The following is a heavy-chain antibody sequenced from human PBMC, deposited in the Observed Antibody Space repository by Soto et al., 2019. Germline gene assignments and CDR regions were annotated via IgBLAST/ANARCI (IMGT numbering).Heavy chain of an antibody. CDR2: ITDSGGST. CDR3: AKLYWNPRYFDY. J-gene: IGHJ4*02. D-gene: IGHD1-1*01. Sequence: GGSLRLSCAASGFTFTNVAMIWVRQAPGKGLEWVSTITDSGGSTDYADSVKGRFTISRDNSKSTLYLQMNNLRADDTAVYYCAKLYWNPRYFDYWGQGARVTVSS. CDR1: GFTFTNVA. V-gene: IGHV3-23*01.